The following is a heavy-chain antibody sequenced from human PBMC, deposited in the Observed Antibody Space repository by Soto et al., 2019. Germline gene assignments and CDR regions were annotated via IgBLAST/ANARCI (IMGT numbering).Heavy chain of an antibody. CDR3: AKETNAYEINF. Sequence: QVHLVESGGGVVQPGGSLRLSCAASGFIFSGYAMHWVRQAPGKGLEWVAVISYDGNTQYYADSMKGRFTVSRDNSNNILYVEMNNLRDEDTAMYYCAKETNAYEINFWGQGTLVTVSP. V-gene: IGHV3-30-3*01. CDR1: GFIFSGYA. J-gene: IGHJ4*02. D-gene: IGHD3-9*01. CDR2: ISYDGNTQ.